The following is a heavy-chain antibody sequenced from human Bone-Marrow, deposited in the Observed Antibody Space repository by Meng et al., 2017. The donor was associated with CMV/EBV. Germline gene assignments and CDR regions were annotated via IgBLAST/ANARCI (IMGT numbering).Heavy chain of an antibody. CDR3: ARDRSSVVVVAADYYFDY. CDR2: ISYDGSNK. D-gene: IGHD2-15*01. J-gene: IGHJ4*02. Sequence: GESLKISCAASGFTFSSYAMHWVRQAPGKGLEWVAVISYDGSNKYYADSVKGRFTISRDNSKNTLYLQMNSLRAEDTAVYYCARDRSSVVVVAADYYFDYWSQGTLVTVPS. CDR1: GFTFSSYA. V-gene: IGHV3-30-3*01.